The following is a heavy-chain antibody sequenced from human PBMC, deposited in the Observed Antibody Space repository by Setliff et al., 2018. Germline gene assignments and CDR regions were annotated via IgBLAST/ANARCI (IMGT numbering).Heavy chain of an antibody. Sequence: SVKVSCKASGGPFRSYGISWVRQAPGQGLGWMGGTIPVFGTTDYAPQFQCCVTIMTDESTSTAYLELRSLTSEDTAVYYCAREGVHTRSSTDYHYFMDVWG. J-gene: IGHJ6*03. CDR1: GGPFRSYG. CDR3: AREGVHTRSSTDYHYFMDV. CDR2: TIPVFGTT. D-gene: IGHD1-26*01. V-gene: IGHV1-69*05.